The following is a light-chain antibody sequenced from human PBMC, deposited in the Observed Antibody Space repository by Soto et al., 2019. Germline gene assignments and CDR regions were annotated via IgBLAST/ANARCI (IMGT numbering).Light chain of an antibody. CDR1: STDVGGYNF. Sequence: QSVLTQPASVSGSPGQSVTITCTGTSTDVGGYNFVSWYRLHTGHAPKRVIYDVTKRPSGISDRFSGSKSGNTASLTISGLRPDDEGDYYCSSCTSSISILLFGAGTKLTVL. CDR3: SSCTSSISILL. V-gene: IGLV2-14*01. CDR2: DVT. J-gene: IGLJ1*01.